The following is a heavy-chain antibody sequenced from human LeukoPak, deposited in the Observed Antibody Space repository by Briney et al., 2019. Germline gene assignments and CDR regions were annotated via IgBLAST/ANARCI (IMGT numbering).Heavy chain of an antibody. D-gene: IGHD6-19*01. Sequence: GGSLRLSCAASGFTFSSYAMSWVRQAPGKGLEWVSAISGSGGSTYYADSVKGRFTISRDNSKDMLYLQMNSLRAEDTAVYYCAKVTVAGILDYWGQGTLVTVSS. J-gene: IGHJ4*02. CDR3: AKVTVAGILDY. CDR2: ISGSGGST. V-gene: IGHV3-23*01. CDR1: GFTFSSYA.